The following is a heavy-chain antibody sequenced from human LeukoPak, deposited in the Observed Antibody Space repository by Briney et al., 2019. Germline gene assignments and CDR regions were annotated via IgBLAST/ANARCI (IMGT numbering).Heavy chain of an antibody. CDR2: ITGSSRYI. J-gene: IGHJ4*02. CDR1: GFTFSTYN. Sequence: GGSLRLSCAASGFTFSTYNMNWVRQAPGRGREWVSSITGSSRYISYADSVKGRFTISRDNAKNSLYLQMNSLSPEDTAVYYCASPLFYGDYYFDYWVQGTLVTVSS. CDR3: ASPLFYGDYYFDY. V-gene: IGHV3-21*01. D-gene: IGHD4-17*01.